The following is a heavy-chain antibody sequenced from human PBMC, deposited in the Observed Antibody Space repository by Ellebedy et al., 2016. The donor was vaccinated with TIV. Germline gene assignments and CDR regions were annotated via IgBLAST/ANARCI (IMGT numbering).Heavy chain of an antibody. CDR3: ARGSAPGVDGWFDP. J-gene: IGHJ5*02. Sequence: PGGSLRLSCAASGFTFSSYEMHWVRQAPGKGLEWVSYISSRGHTVYYADFMEGRFTVSRDSAKNSLSLQMNSLRVEDTAVYFCARGSAPGVDGWFDPWGQGTLVTVSS. CDR2: ISSRGHTV. CDR1: GFTFSSYE. V-gene: IGHV3-48*03. D-gene: IGHD6-13*01.